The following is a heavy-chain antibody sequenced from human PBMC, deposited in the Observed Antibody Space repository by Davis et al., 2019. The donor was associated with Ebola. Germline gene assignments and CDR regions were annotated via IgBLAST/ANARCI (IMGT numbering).Heavy chain of an antibody. D-gene: IGHD6-6*01. Sequence: PGGSLRLSCAASGFTFSSYAMHWVRQAPGKGLEWVAVISYDGSNKYYADSVKGRFTISRDNSKNTLYLQMNSLRAEDTAVYYCARDGESSSIDYWGQGTLVTVSS. CDR1: GFTFSSYA. CDR3: ARDGESSSIDY. J-gene: IGHJ4*02. CDR2: ISYDGSNK. V-gene: IGHV3-30-3*01.